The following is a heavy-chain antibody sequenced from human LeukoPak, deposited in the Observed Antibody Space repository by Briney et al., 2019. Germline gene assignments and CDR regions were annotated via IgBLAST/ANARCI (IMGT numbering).Heavy chain of an antibody. CDR1: GFTLSSYS. V-gene: IGHV3-48*02. CDR3: ARDDIVVVPAAKYYYYGVDV. Sequence: GGSLRLSCAASGFTLSSYSMNWVRQAPGKGLEWVSYISSSSSTIYYADSVKGRFTISRDNAKNSLYLQMNSLRDEDTAVYYCARDDIVVVPAAKYYYYGVDVWGQGTTVTVSS. D-gene: IGHD2-2*01. J-gene: IGHJ6*02. CDR2: ISSSSSTI.